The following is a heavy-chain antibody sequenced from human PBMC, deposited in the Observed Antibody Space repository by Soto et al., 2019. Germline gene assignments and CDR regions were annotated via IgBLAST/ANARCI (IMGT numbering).Heavy chain of an antibody. CDR3: ARENWYSLDV. V-gene: IGHV3-74*01. Sequence: EVQLVESGGGSVQPGGSLRLSCAASGFSFSSYSMAWVRQAPGEGLVSVSHVPGDGSRASYADSVRGRFTISRDNAKNTLYLQMDSLRDEDTAIYYCARENWYSLDVWGQGTTVTVFS. CDR1: GFSFSSYS. J-gene: IGHJ6*02. D-gene: IGHD1-26*01. CDR2: VPGDGSRA.